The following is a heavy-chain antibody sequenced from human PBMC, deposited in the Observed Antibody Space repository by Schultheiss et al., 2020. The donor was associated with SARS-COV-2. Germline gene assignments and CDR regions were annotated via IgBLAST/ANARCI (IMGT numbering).Heavy chain of an antibody. D-gene: IGHD6-19*01. CDR2: ISWNSGSI. V-gene: IGHV3-9*01. CDR3: AKGQRARWVAGTPFDY. Sequence: SLKISCAASGFTFDDYAMHWVRQAPGKGLEWVSGISWNSGSIGYADSVKGRFTISRDNAKNSLYLQMNSLRAEDTALYYCAKGQRARWVAGTPFDYWGQGTLVTVSS. J-gene: IGHJ4*02. CDR1: GFTFDDYA.